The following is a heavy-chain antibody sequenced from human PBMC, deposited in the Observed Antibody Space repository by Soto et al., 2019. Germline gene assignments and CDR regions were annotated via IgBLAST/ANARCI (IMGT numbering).Heavy chain of an antibody. V-gene: IGHV3-48*03. J-gene: IGHJ4*02. CDR2: ISSSAEAM. D-gene: IGHD3-10*01. CDR3: ATFRAVYVARGDF. Sequence: DVQLVESGGGLVQPGGSLRLSCAASGFTFSVFEMNWVRQAPGKGLEWVSYISSSAEAMYYGESVKGRFTISRDNAQNSVYLQMENLRAEDTAVYYCATFRAVYVARGDFWGQGALVTVSS. CDR1: GFTFSVFE.